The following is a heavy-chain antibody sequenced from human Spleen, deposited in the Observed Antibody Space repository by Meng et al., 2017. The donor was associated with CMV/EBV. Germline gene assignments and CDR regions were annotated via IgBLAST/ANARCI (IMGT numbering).Heavy chain of an antibody. Sequence: GESLKISCAASGFTFSGYAMYWVRQAPGKGLEWVAYISHDGTNKYYADSVKGRFTISRDNSKNTLYLQMNSLRAEDTAVYYCAKMRPARQSHYFDYWGQGTLVTVSS. CDR1: GFTFSGYA. CDR2: ISHDGTNK. CDR3: AKMRPARQSHYFDY. D-gene: IGHD6-6*01. V-gene: IGHV3-30-3*01. J-gene: IGHJ4*02.